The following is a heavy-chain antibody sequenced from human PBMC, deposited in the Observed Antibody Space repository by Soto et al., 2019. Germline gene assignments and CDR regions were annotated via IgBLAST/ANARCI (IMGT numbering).Heavy chain of an antibody. CDR1: GYTFTSYD. CDR2: MNPNSGNT. CDR3: ATYTWDIVVVVAAYDAFDI. V-gene: IGHV1-8*01. D-gene: IGHD2-15*01. Sequence: VASVKVSCKASGYTFTSYDINWVRQATGQGLEWMGWMNPNSGNTGYAQKFQGRVTMTRNTSISTAYMELSSLRSEDTAVYYCATYTWDIVVVVAAYDAFDIWGQGTMVTVSS. J-gene: IGHJ3*02.